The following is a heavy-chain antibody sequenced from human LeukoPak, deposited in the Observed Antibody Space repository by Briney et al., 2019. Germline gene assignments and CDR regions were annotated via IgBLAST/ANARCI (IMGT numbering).Heavy chain of an antibody. V-gene: IGHV3-23*01. CDR3: AKDLRSIAVAGTSTKIDY. J-gene: IGHJ4*02. CDR2: ISGSGGST. CDR1: GFTFSSYA. Sequence: PGGSLRLSCAASGFTFSSYAMSWVRQAPGKGLEWVPAISGSGGSTYYADSVKGRFTISRDNSKNTLYLQMNSLRAEDTAVYYCAKDLRSIAVAGTSTKIDYWGQGTLVTVSS. D-gene: IGHD6-19*01.